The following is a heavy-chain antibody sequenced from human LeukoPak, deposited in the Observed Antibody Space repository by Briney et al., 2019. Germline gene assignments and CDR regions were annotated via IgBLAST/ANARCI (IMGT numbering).Heavy chain of an antibody. D-gene: IGHD1-26*01. Sequence: SETLSLTCTVSGGSISSSSYYWGWIRQPPGKGLEWIGYIYYSGSTYYNPSLKSRVTISVDTSKNQFSLKLSSVTAADTAVYYCARDSVYSGSSLDYWGQGTLVTVSS. V-gene: IGHV4-39*07. CDR2: IYYSGST. J-gene: IGHJ4*02. CDR3: ARDSVYSGSSLDY. CDR1: GGSISSSSYY.